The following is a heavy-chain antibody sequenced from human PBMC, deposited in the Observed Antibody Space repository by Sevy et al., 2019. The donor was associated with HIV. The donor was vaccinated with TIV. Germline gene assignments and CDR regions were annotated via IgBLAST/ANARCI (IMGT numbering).Heavy chain of an antibody. D-gene: IGHD3-3*02. CDR1: GFTFSSYA. CDR2: ISYDGSNK. J-gene: IGHJ6*02. Sequence: GGSLRLSCAASGFTFSSYAMHWVRQAPGKGLEWVAVISYDGSNKYYADSVKCRFTISRDNSKNTLYLQMNSLRAEDTAVYYCARGSPIFGVRAYYYGMDVWGQGTTVTVSS. CDR3: ARGSPIFGVRAYYYGMDV. V-gene: IGHV3-30-3*01.